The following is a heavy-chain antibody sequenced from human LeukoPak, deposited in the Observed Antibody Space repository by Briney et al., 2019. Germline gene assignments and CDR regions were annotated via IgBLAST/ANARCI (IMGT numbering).Heavy chain of an antibody. J-gene: IGHJ5*02. D-gene: IGHD1-26*01. Sequence: GGSLRLSCAASGFIVNYNYMSWVRQPPGKGLEWVSVVYSGGSTYYADSVKGRFTISRDNSKNMVYLQMNSLRVEDTAVYYCARVKVGTTYWFDPWGQGTLVTVSS. CDR2: VYSGGST. CDR1: GFIVNYNY. CDR3: ARVKVGTTYWFDP. V-gene: IGHV3-66*01.